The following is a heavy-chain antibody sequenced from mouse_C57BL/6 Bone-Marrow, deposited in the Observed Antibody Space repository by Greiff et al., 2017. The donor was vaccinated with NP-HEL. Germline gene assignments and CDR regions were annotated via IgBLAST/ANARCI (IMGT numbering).Heavy chain of an antibody. Sequence: EVKLMESGGDLVKPGGSLKLSCAASGFTFSSYGMSWVRQTPDKRLEWVATISSGGSYTYYPDSVKGRFTISRDNAKNTLYLQMSSLKSEDTAMYYCVRHYYSNYFDYWGQGTTLTVSS. J-gene: IGHJ2*01. CDR3: VRHYYSNYFDY. CDR2: ISSGGSYT. D-gene: IGHD2-5*01. V-gene: IGHV5-6*01. CDR1: GFTFSSYG.